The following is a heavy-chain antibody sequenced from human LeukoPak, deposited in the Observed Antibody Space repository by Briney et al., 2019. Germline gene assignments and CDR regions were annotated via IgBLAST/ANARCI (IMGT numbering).Heavy chain of an antibody. D-gene: IGHD4-23*01. V-gene: IGHV1-69*06. CDR3: ARNLYGGNSLDVFEF. J-gene: IGHJ4*02. Sequence: GASVKGSCKASGGTFTSYVINWVRQAPGQGLEWMGGIMTISGTANNAQRFPGGVTITAGTSTRTAYMGSSGLRDADTPVYYCARNLYGGNSLDVFEFWGQGTLVIVCS. CDR1: GGTFTSYV. CDR2: IMTISGTA.